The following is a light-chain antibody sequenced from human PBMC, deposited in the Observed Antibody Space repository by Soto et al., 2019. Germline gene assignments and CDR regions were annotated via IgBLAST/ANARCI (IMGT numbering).Light chain of an antibody. J-gene: IGKJ1*01. CDR3: QQYGSSLWT. CDR2: DAS. Sequence: EIVMTQSPATLSVSPGEGATFSCRASQSINTKIAWYQLKPGQAPRLLIYDASIRATGIPARFSGSGSGTEFSLTSNSLQSEDFGVYFCQQYGSSLWTFXQGTKVDIK. CDR1: QSINTK. V-gene: IGKV3-15*01.